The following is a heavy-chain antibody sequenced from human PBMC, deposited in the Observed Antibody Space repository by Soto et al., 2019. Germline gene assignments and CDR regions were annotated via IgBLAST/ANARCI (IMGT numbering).Heavy chain of an antibody. V-gene: IGHV1-69*13. CDR1: RGSFSSYA. Sequence: SVKVSFKACRGSFSSYAISWERQAPGQGVEWMGGIIPIFGTANYAQKFQGRVTITADESTSTAYMELSSLRSEDTAVYYCARRGGYYDSSRYVAYWYFDLWGRGTLVTVSA. CDR2: IIPIFGTA. CDR3: ARRGGYYDSSRYVAYWYFDL. J-gene: IGHJ2*01. D-gene: IGHD3-22*01.